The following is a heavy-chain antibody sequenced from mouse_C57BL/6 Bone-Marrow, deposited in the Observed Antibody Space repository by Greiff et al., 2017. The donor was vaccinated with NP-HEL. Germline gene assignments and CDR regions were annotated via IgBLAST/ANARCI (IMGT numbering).Heavy chain of an antibody. CDR1: GFNIKDYY. D-gene: IGHD2-4*01. CDR2: IDPEDGDT. V-gene: IGHV14-1*01. J-gene: IGHJ3*01. Sequence: EVQVVESGAELVRPGASVKLSCTASGFNIKDYYMHWVKQRPEQGLEWIGRIDPEDGDTEYAPKFQGKATMTADTSSNTAYLQLSSLTSEDTAVYYCTPFYYDYDEFAYWGQGTLVTVSA. CDR3: TPFYYDYDEFAY.